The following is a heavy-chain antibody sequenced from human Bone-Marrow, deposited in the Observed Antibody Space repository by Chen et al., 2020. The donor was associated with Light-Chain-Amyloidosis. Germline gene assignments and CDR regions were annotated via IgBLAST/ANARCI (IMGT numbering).Heavy chain of an antibody. CDR3: AREGPSTNDYGSESYYSNWFDP. Sequence: QVQLQESGPGLVKPSQTLSLTCTVSGGSMSTGDFYWSWIRQDPGRGLEWIGYIHYSGITHCNPSLNSRVIMSVDTSKNQFSLRLTSVTAADTAVYYCAREGPSTNDYGSESYYSNWFDPWGQGTLITVSS. V-gene: IGHV4-31*03. J-gene: IGHJ5*02. CDR1: GGSMSTGDFY. D-gene: IGHD3-10*01. CDR2: IHYSGIT.